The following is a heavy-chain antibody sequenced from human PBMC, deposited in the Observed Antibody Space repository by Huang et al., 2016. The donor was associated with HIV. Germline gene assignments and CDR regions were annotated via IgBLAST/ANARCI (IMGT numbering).Heavy chain of an antibody. CDR2: ISPYNTNT. CDR3: ARVKILTGAFDI. J-gene: IGHJ3*02. Sequence: QGHLVQSGGEVKKPGASVKVSCRASSYVFTSYSITWVRQAPGQGLEWMGSISPYNTNTDYAQKFQGRVTMTADTYTSTAYMELRNLRFDDTAVYYCARVKILTGAFDIWGQGALVTVS. V-gene: IGHV1-18*01. D-gene: IGHD3-9*01. CDR1: SYVFTSYS.